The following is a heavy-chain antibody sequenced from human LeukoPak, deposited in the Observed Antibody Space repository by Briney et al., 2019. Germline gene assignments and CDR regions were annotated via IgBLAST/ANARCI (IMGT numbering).Heavy chain of an antibody. CDR3: ATLYCSSTSCSGSFDP. CDR2: IYHSGST. Sequence: SETLSLTCTVSGGSISSHYWSWIRQPPGKGLEWIGYIYHSGSTNYNPSLKSRVTISVDTSKNQFSLKLSSVTAADTAVYYCATLYCSSTSCSGSFDPWGQGTLVTVSS. D-gene: IGHD2-2*01. CDR1: GGSISSHY. J-gene: IGHJ5*02. V-gene: IGHV4-59*11.